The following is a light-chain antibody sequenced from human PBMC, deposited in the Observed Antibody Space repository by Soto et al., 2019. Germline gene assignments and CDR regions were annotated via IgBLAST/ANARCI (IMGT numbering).Light chain of an antibody. V-gene: IGKV2-28*01. CDR1: QSLLHSNGYNY. CDR2: LGS. Sequence: DIVMTQSPLSLPVTPGEPASISCRSSQSLLHSNGYNYLDWYLQKPRQSPQLLIYLGSNRASGVPDRFRGSGSGTDFTLEISRVEAEHVGVYYCMQARQTLYTFGQGTKLEIK. CDR3: MQARQTLYT. J-gene: IGKJ2*01.